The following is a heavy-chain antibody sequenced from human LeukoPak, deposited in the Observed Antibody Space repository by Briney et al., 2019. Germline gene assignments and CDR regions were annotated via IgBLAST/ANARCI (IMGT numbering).Heavy chain of an antibody. J-gene: IGHJ4*02. Sequence: GGSLRLSCAASGFTFSSYAMSWVRQAPGKGLEWVSYISSSSNVIYYTDSVKGRFTISRDNARNLLSLQMNSLRAEDTAVYYCARGDPIYDFWSGGDYWGQGSLVTVSS. CDR3: ARGDPIYDFWSGGDY. V-gene: IGHV3-48*01. CDR1: GFTFSSYA. CDR2: ISSSSNVI. D-gene: IGHD3-3*01.